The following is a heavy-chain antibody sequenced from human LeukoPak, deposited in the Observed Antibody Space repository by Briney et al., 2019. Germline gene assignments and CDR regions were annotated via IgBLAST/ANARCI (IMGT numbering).Heavy chain of an antibody. D-gene: IGHD2-2*02. V-gene: IGHV1-2*02. Sequence: GASVKVSCKTSGYTFSAYFLHWVRQAPGQRPEWVGRIDPASGGTHYAQKFQGRVTVTRDTSTTTVDMELRGLRSDDAAVYYCARVPGPYTSSRFDFWGQGTLVTVSS. CDR2: IDPASGGT. J-gene: IGHJ4*02. CDR1: GYTFSAYF. CDR3: ARVPGPYTSSRFDF.